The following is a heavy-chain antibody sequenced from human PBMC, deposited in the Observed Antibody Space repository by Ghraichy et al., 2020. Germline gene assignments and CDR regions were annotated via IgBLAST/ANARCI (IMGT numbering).Heavy chain of an antibody. J-gene: IGHJ6*02. V-gene: IGHV3-74*01. CDR2: INSDGTTT. CDR1: GVTFNAYW. Sequence: GGSLRLSCAASGVTFNAYWIHWVRQVPGKGLVWVSGINSDGTTTTYADSVKGRFTISRDAAKNTLFLHMNTLRADDTAVYYCARILGNYDGTYYYYGMDVWGQGTTVTVSS. CDR3: ARILGNYDGTYYYYGMDV. D-gene: IGHD4-11*01.